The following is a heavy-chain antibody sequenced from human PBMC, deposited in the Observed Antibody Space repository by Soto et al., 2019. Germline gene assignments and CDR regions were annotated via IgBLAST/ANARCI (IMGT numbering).Heavy chain of an antibody. CDR2: INPSGGNT. Sequence: PSVKVACKASGYTLTNNYAVGVGPATGQGLEWMGIINPSGGNTIYAQKFQGRVTVTRDTSTSTLYMELSSLRSEDTAVYYCARDNVREELPIDYWGQGTLVTGSS. CDR3: ARDNVREELPIDY. J-gene: IGHJ4*02. D-gene: IGHD2-15*01. CDR1: GYTLTNNY. V-gene: IGHV1-46*01.